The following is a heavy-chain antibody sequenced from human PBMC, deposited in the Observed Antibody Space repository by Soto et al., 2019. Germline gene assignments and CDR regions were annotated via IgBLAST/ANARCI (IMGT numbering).Heavy chain of an antibody. D-gene: IGHD3-10*01. CDR1: GGSISSSSYY. CDR3: ATPPYYYGSDPRHAFDI. Sequence: SETLSLTCTVSGGSISSSSYYWGWIRQPPGKGLEWIGSIYYSGSTYYNPSLKSRVTISVDTSKNQFSLKLSSVTAADTAVYYCATPPYYYGSDPRHAFDIWGQGTMVTVSS. J-gene: IGHJ3*02. CDR2: IYYSGST. V-gene: IGHV4-39*01.